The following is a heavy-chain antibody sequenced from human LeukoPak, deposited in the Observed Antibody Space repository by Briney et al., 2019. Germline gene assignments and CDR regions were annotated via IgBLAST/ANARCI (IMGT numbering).Heavy chain of an antibody. V-gene: IGHV3-43*01. CDR2: ISWDGGSR. CDR1: GFTLNDYS. Sequence: PGGSLRLSCVASGFTLNDYSMHWVRQPPGKGLEWVSLISWDGGSRYYADSVRGRFTISKDNSKSSVYLQMNSLTTEDTALYYCAKGDGYNLWEVYFDYWGQGTLVTVSS. J-gene: IGHJ4*02. D-gene: IGHD5-24*01. CDR3: AKGDGYNLWEVYFDY.